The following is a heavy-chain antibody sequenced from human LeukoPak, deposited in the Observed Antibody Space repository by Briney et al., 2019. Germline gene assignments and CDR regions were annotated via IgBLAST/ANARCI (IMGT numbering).Heavy chain of an antibody. J-gene: IGHJ4*02. Sequence: GGSLRLSCAASGFTFSNYWMYWVRQAPGEGLVWVSRISSDGSTTANADSVRGRFTIPRDNSKNTLYLQMNSLRAEDTAVYYCVLGGSRGDCSSTSCYTLDYWGQGTLVTVSS. D-gene: IGHD2-2*02. CDR2: ISSDGSTT. CDR3: VLGGSRGDCSSTSCYTLDY. CDR1: GFTFSNYW. V-gene: IGHV3-74*01.